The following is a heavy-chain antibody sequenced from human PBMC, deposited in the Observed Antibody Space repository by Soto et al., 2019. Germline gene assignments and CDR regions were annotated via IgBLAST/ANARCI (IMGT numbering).Heavy chain of an antibody. V-gene: IGHV3-30-3*01. Sequence: GGSLRLSCTVSGLTFSSSSVHWVRQAPGKGLEWVAVISENGDRQYSTDSVRGRFLVSRDTFNNTIYLQMNSLRPEDTGEYFCARRLAPSVSAMGYWGQGALVTVSS. CDR3: ARRLAPSVSAMGY. D-gene: IGHD1-26*01. J-gene: IGHJ4*02. CDR1: GLTFSSSS. CDR2: ISENGDRQ.